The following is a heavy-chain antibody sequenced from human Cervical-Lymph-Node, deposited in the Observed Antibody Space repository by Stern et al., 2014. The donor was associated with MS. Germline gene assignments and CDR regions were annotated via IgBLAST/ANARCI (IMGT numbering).Heavy chain of an antibody. CDR1: GFTFDDYA. Sequence: EVQLVESGGGLVQPGRSLRLSCAASGFTFDDYAMHWVRQAPGKGLEWVSGISWNSGSIGYADSVKGRFTISRDNAKNSLYLQMNSLRAEDTALYYCVMLRGYSYGRQYYFDYWGQGTLVTVSS. D-gene: IGHD5-18*01. J-gene: IGHJ4*02. CDR3: VMLRGYSYGRQYYFDY. V-gene: IGHV3-9*01. CDR2: ISWNSGSI.